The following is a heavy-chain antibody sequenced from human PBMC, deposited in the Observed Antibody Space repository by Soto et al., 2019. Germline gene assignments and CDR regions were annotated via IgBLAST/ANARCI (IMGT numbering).Heavy chain of an antibody. CDR3: AKDLLADTAMDIDY. V-gene: IGHV3-23*01. Sequence: PVGSLRLSCAASGFTFSSYAMSWVRQARGKGLEWVSAISGSGGSTYYADSVKGRFTISRDNSKNTLYLQMNSLRAEDTAVYYCAKDLLADTAMDIDYWGQGTLVTVSS. CDR1: GFTFSSYA. D-gene: IGHD5-18*01. J-gene: IGHJ4*02. CDR2: ISGSGGST.